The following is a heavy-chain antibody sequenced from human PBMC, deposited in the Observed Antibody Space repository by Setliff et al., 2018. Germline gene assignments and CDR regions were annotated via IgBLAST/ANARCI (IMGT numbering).Heavy chain of an antibody. Sequence: PGGSLRLSCAASGFTFSGSAMHWVRQASGKGLEWVGRIRSKTSGFATAYSASVKGRFTISRDDSMNTAYLQMDSLRTEGTAVYYCSRAVDGRTWFDPWGQGALVTVSS. D-gene: IGHD6-19*01. J-gene: IGHJ5*02. CDR2: IRSKTSGFAT. V-gene: IGHV3-73*01. CDR1: GFTFSGSA. CDR3: SRAVDGRTWFDP.